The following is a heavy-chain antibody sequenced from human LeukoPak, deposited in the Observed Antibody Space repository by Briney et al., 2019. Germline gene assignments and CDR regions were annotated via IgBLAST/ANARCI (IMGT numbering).Heavy chain of an antibody. D-gene: IGHD1-1*01. CDR3: VRDLMGSGSTTAYLHH. CDR1: GFTFSDYS. CDR2: ISRSSRHA. J-gene: IGHJ1*01. V-gene: IGHV3-21*01. Sequence: GGSLRLSCAASGFTFSDYSMNWVRQAPGKGLEWVSSISRSSRHASYAGSVKGQFTISRDNAKNSLYLQMNSLRAEDMAVYFCVRDLMGSGSTTAYLHHWGQGTLVTVSS.